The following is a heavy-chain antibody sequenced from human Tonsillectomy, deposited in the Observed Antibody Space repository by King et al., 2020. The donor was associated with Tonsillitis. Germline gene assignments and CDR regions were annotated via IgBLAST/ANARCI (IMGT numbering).Heavy chain of an antibody. Sequence: VQLVQSGAEVKKPGATVKVSCKASGYTFTGYYMHWVRQAPGQGLEWMGWINPNSGGTNYAQKFQGRVTMTRDTSISTAYMELSRLRSDDTAVYYCARRISDDYGDFTYLLRDAFDIWGQGTMVTVSS. CDR3: ARRISDDYGDFTYLLRDAFDI. J-gene: IGHJ3*02. V-gene: IGHV1-2*02. D-gene: IGHD4-17*01. CDR1: GYTFTGYY. CDR2: INPNSGGT.